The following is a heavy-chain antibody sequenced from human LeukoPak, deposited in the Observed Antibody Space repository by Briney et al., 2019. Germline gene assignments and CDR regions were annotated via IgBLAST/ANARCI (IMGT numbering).Heavy chain of an antibody. CDR1: GFTFSSYA. J-gene: IGHJ4*02. D-gene: IGHD4-11*01. CDR3: ARVPGRMTTVSFDY. CDR2: ISGSGETT. Sequence: GGSLRLSCAASGFTFSSYAMNWVRQAPGKGLEWVSDISGSGETTYYADSVKGRFTISRDNSKNTLYLQMNSLSAEDTAVYYCARVPGRMTTVSFDYWGQGTLVTVSS. V-gene: IGHV3-23*01.